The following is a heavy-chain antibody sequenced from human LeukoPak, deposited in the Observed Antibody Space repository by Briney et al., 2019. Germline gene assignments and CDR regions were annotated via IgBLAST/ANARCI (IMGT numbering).Heavy chain of an antibody. CDR2: ISGSGGST. Sequence: QPGGSLRLSCAASGFTFSSYAMSWVRQAPGKGLEWVSAISGSGGSTYYADSVKGRFTISRDNSKNTLYLQMNSLRAEDTAVYYCAKGGCSSTSCQVDYWGQGTLVTVSS. V-gene: IGHV3-23*01. CDR1: GFTFSSYA. D-gene: IGHD2-2*01. CDR3: AKGGCSSTSCQVDY. J-gene: IGHJ4*02.